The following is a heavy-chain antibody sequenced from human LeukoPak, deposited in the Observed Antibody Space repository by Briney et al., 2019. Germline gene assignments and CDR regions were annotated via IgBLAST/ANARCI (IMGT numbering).Heavy chain of an antibody. Sequence: PSETLSPTCTVSGGSISSYYWSWIRQPPGKGLEGFGYIYYSGSTNYNPSLKSRVTISVDTSKNQFSLKLSSVTAADTAVYYCAREPIYGGNRVGAFDIWGQGTMVTVSS. V-gene: IGHV4-59*01. CDR3: AREPIYGGNRVGAFDI. CDR2: IYYSGST. CDR1: GGSISSYY. J-gene: IGHJ3*02. D-gene: IGHD4/OR15-4a*01.